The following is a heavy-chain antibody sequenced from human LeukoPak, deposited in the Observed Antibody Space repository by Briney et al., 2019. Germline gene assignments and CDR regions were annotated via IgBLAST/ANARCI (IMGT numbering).Heavy chain of an antibody. Sequence: SETLSLTCTVSGGSISSYYWGWIRQPPGKGLEWIGSIYYSGSTYYNPSLKSRVTISVDTSKNQFSLKLSSVTAADTAVYYCANGDSSSWSLFVFGYWGQGTLVTVSS. D-gene: IGHD6-13*01. CDR2: IYYSGST. V-gene: IGHV4-39*01. J-gene: IGHJ4*02. CDR3: ANGDSSSWSLFVFGY. CDR1: GGSISSYY.